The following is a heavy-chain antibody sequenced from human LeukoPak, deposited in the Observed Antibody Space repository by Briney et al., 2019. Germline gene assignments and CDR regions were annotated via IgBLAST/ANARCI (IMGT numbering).Heavy chain of an antibody. CDR3: ARVGFMGYHFDY. Sequence: PSETLSLTCAVYGGSFSGYYWSWIRQPPGKGLEWIGEINHSGSTNYNPSLKSRVTISVDTSKNQFSLKLSSVTAADTAVYYCARVGFMGYHFDYWGQGTLVTVSP. J-gene: IGHJ4*02. D-gene: IGHD5-18*01. CDR1: GGSFSGYY. V-gene: IGHV4-34*01. CDR2: INHSGST.